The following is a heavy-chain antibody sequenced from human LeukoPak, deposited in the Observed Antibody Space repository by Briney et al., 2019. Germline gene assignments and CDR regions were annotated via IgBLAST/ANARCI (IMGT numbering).Heavy chain of an antibody. CDR1: GGSISSGGYY. Sequence: SETLSLTCTVSGGSISSGGYYWSWIRQHPGKGLEWIGYIYYSGSTYYNPSLKSRVTISVDTSKNQFSLKLSFVTAADTAVYYCAREYGGNSDYYFDYWGQGTLVTVSS. J-gene: IGHJ4*02. CDR3: AREYGGNSDYYFDY. D-gene: IGHD4-23*01. V-gene: IGHV4-31*03. CDR2: IYYSGST.